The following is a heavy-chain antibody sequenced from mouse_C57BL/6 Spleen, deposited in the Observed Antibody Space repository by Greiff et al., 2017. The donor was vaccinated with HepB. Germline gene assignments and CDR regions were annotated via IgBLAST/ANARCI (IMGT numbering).Heavy chain of an antibody. J-gene: IGHJ2*01. CDR2: IDPENGDT. CDR1: GFNIKDDY. V-gene: IGHV14-4*01. Sequence: VQLKQSGAELVRPGASVKLSCTASGFNIKDDYMHWVKQRPEQGLEWIGWIDPENGDTEYASKFQGKATITADTSSNTAYLQLSSLTSEDTAVYYCTKGGNLDYWGQGTTLTVSS. CDR3: TKGGNLDY. D-gene: IGHD2-1*01.